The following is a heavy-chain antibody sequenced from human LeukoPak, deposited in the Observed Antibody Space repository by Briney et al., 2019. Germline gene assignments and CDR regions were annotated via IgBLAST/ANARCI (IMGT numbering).Heavy chain of an antibody. V-gene: IGHV4-59*12. J-gene: IGHJ5*02. CDR2: IYYSGTT. D-gene: IGHD6-13*01. CDR3: ARDIAAALYNWFDP. Sequence: SETLSLTCPVSGGSISSYYWSWIRQPPGQGLEWIGYIYYSGTTYYNPSLKSRVTMSVDTSKNQFSLKLSSVTAADTAVYYCARDIAAALYNWFDPWGQGTLVTVSS. CDR1: GGSISSYY.